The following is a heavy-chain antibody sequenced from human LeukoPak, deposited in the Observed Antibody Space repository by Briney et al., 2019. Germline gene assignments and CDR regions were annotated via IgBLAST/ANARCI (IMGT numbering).Heavy chain of an antibody. Sequence: GGSLRLSCAASGFTFNTYGMNWVRQAPGKGLEWISYISSDSTTTYYADSVKGRFTISRDNAKNSLYLQMNSLRAVDTAVYYCARDCIAAAGTSSFSDYYYYMDVWGKGTTVTVSS. CDR3: ARDCIAAAGTSSFSDYYYYMDV. J-gene: IGHJ6*03. CDR1: GFTFNTYG. D-gene: IGHD6-13*01. V-gene: IGHV3-48*04. CDR2: ISSDSTTT.